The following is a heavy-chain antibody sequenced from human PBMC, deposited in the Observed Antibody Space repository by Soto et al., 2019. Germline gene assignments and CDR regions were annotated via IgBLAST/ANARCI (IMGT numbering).Heavy chain of an antibody. D-gene: IGHD3-3*01. CDR2: IIPIFGTA. V-gene: IGHV1-69*01. CDR3: ARPLKYCDSWSGYPPFDF. Sequence: QVQLVQSGAEVKKPGSSVKVSCKASGGTFSSYSINWVRQAPGQGLEWMGGIIPIFGTANYAQKFQGRVTITADESTSTAYMELSSLRSEDTAVYYCARPLKYCDSWSGYPPFDFWGQGTLVTVSS. CDR1: GGTFSSYS. J-gene: IGHJ4*02.